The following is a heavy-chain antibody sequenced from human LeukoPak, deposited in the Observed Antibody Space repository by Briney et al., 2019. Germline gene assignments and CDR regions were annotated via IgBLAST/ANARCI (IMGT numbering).Heavy chain of an antibody. V-gene: IGHV3-23*01. CDR3: AKDHLYCSGGSCYVDY. D-gene: IGHD2-15*01. J-gene: IGHJ4*02. CDR1: GFTFSSYA. Sequence: PGGSLRLSCAASGFTFSSYAMSWVRQAPGKGLEWVAAISGSAGSTYYADSVKGRFTISRDNSKNTLYLQMNSLRAEDTAVYYCAKDHLYCSGGSCYVDYWGQGTLVTVSS. CDR2: ISGSAGST.